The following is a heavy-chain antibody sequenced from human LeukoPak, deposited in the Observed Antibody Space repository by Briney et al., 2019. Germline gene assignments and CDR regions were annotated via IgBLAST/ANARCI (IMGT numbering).Heavy chain of an antibody. Sequence: GGSLRLFCAASGFTFSNAWMSWGRQAPGKGLEWVGRIKSKTDGGTTDYAAPVKGRFTISRDDSKNTLYLQMNSLKTEDTAVYYCTTVKSMVRGVFDYWGQGTLVTVSS. J-gene: IGHJ4*02. CDR1: GFTFSNAW. CDR3: TTVKSMVRGVFDY. CDR2: IKSKTDGGTT. V-gene: IGHV3-15*01. D-gene: IGHD3-10*01.